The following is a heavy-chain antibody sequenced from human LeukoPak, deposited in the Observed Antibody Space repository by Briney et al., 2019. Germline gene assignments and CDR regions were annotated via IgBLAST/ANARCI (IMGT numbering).Heavy chain of an antibody. CDR3: ARLANIVVVPAAIRYNWFDP. V-gene: IGHV4-38-2*02. J-gene: IGHJ5*02. D-gene: IGHD2-2*01. CDR1: GYSISSGYY. Sequence: PSETLSLTCTVSGYSISSGYYWGWIRQPPGKGLEWIGSIYHSGSTNYNPSLKSRVTISVDTSKNQFSLKLSSVTAADTAVYYCARLANIVVVPAAIRYNWFDPWGQGTLVTVSS. CDR2: IYHSGST.